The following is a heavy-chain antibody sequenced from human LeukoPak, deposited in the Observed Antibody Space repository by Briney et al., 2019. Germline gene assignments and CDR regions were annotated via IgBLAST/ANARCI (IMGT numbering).Heavy chain of an antibody. D-gene: IGHD1-26*01. V-gene: IGHV4-39*01. Sequence: SETLSLTCTVSGGSISSSSYYWGWIRQPPGKGLEWIGSIYYSGSTCYNPSLRSRVTISVDTSKNQFSLKLSSVTAADTAVYYCARSLGATTFPYFDYWGQGTLVTVSS. CDR1: GGSISSSSYY. CDR3: ARSLGATTFPYFDY. J-gene: IGHJ4*02. CDR2: IYYSGST.